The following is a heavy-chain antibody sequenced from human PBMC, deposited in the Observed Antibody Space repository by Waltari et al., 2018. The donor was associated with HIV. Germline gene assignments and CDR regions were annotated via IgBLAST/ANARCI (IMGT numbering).Heavy chain of an antibody. Sequence: EVQLLESGGGLVQPGGSLRLSCAASGFTFSSYAMSWVRQAPGKGLEWVSAMSGSGGSTYYADSVKGRFTISRDNAKNTLYLQMNSRRAEDTAVYYCAKGDCSSTSCPFYYYYYGMDVWGQGTTVTVSS. V-gene: IGHV3-23*01. J-gene: IGHJ6*02. CDR1: GFTFSSYA. D-gene: IGHD2-2*01. CDR2: MSGSGGST. CDR3: AKGDCSSTSCPFYYYYYGMDV.